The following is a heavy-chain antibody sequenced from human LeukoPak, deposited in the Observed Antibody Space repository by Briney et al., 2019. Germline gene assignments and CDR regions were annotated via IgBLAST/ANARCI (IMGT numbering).Heavy chain of an antibody. CDR1: GFTFSSYA. CDR2: ISASGDST. CDR3: AKPNAYSYFFAY. J-gene: IGHJ4*02. V-gene: IGHV3-23*01. D-gene: IGHD5-18*01. Sequence: PGGSLRLSCAASGFTFSSYAMSWVRQAPGKGLEWVSAISASGDSTYYADSVKGRFTISRDSSKNTLYLQMNSLRAEDTAVYYCAKPNAYSYFFAYWGQGTLVTVPS.